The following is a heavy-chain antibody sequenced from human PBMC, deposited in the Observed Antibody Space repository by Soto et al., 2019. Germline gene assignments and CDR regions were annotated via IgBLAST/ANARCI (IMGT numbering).Heavy chain of an antibody. J-gene: IGHJ3*02. D-gene: IGHD4-17*01. CDR1: GYTFTSYY. CDR2: INPSGGST. V-gene: IGHV1-46*01. CDR3: ARLSLFSVDYGSNSGTFDI. Sequence: ASVKVSCKASGYTFTSYYMHWVRQAPGQGLEWMGIINPSGGSTSYAQKFQGRVTMTRDTSTSTVYMELSSLRSEDTAVYYCARLSLFSVDYGSNSGTFDIWGQGTMVTVS.